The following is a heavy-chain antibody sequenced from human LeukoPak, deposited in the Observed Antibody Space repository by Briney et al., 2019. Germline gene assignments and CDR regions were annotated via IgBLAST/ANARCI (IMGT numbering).Heavy chain of an antibody. Sequence: SETLSLTCAVYGGSFSGYYWSWIRQPPGKGLEWIGEINHSGSTNYNPSLKSRVTISVDTSKNQFSLKLSSVTAADTAVYYCARPHGGAFDIWGQGTMVTVSS. J-gene: IGHJ3*02. CDR1: GGSFSGYY. CDR3: ARPHGGAFDI. CDR2: INHSGST. V-gene: IGHV4-34*01.